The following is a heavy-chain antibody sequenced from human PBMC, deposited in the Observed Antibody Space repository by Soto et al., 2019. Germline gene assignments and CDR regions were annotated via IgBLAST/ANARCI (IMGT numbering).Heavy chain of an antibody. J-gene: IGHJ3*02. V-gene: IGHV1-8*01. CDR3: ARARRYSSGSHGVFDI. Sequence: ASVKVSCKASGYTFSSYDINCVRQASVQGLDWMGWMNPNSGNTGYAQKLQGRVTMTRNTSISTAYMELSSLRSEDTAVYYCARARRYSSGSHGVFDIWGQGTMVTVSS. CDR1: GYTFSSYD. D-gene: IGHD6-19*01. CDR2: MNPNSGNT.